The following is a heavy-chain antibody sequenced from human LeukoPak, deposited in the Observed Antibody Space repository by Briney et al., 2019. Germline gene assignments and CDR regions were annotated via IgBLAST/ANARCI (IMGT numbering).Heavy chain of an antibody. V-gene: IGHV4-4*07. J-gene: IGHJ5*02. CDR2: IHASGSS. D-gene: IGHD4-17*01. CDR1: GGSFSSYH. Sequence: PSETLSLTCSVSGGSFSSYHWNWIRQFAGKGLEWVGRIHASGSSNYLPSLKRRVTMSLDTSKMQLSLRLNSVTAADTAVYYCVRENRDDGDSRGGFFDLWGQGTPVSVSS. CDR3: VRENRDDGDSRGGFFDL.